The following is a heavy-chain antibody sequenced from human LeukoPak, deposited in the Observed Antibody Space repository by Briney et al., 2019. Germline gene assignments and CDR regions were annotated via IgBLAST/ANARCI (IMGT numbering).Heavy chain of an antibody. CDR1: GYSFASYW. D-gene: IGHD2-2*01. J-gene: IGHJ4*02. CDR3: ARHLSSITSCPNY. Sequence: GESLKISCKGSGYSFASYWIAWVRQMPGKGLEWMGVIYPGNSDITYSPSFQGQVTISADKSVSTAYLHWSSLKASDTAIYYCARHLSSITSCPNYWGQGTLVTVYS. V-gene: IGHV5-51*01. CDR2: IYPGNSDI.